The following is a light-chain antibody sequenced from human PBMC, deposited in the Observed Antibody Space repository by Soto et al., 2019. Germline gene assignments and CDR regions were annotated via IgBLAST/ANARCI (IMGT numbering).Light chain of an antibody. Sequence: EIVLTQSPATLSLSPGERATFSCRASQSVSSYLAWYQQKPGQAPRLLIYGASSRATGIPDRFSGSGSGTDFTLTISRLEPEDFAVYYCQQYGGSPLTFGGGTKVDIK. V-gene: IGKV3-20*01. CDR2: GAS. J-gene: IGKJ4*01. CDR1: QSVSSY. CDR3: QQYGGSPLT.